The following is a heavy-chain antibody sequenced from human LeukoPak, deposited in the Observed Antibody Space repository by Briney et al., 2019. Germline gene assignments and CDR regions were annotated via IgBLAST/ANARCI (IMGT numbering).Heavy chain of an antibody. Sequence: GGSLRLSCVASGFIFRGYGMYWVRQATGKGLEWLALIWHDGSNENYADSVKCRFTISIDNSKNTLYLQMNSLRADDTAAYYCARWSRYSCGGWYELDYWGQGTRVTVSS. J-gene: IGHJ4*02. CDR2: IWHDGSNE. CDR3: ARWSRYSCGGWYELDY. CDR1: GFIFRGYG. V-gene: IGHV3-33*01. D-gene: IGHD6-19*01.